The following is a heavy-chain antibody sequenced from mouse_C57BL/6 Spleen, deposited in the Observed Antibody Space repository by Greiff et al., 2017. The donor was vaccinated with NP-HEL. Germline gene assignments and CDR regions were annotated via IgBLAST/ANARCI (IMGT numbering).Heavy chain of an antibody. CDR1: GYTFTDYE. Sequence: LVESGAELVRPGASVTLSCKASGYTFTDYEMHWVKQTPVHGLEWIGAIDPETGGTAYNQKFKGKAILTADKSSSTAYMELRSLTSEDSAVYYCTRGGTGYFDVWGTGTTVTVSS. V-gene: IGHV1-15*01. D-gene: IGHD3-3*01. CDR2: IDPETGGT. J-gene: IGHJ1*03. CDR3: TRGGTGYFDV.